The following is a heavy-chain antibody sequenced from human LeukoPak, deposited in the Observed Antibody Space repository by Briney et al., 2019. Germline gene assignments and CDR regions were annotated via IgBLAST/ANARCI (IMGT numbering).Heavy chain of an antibody. CDR2: IWYDGSNK. D-gene: IGHD3-3*01. Sequence: SGGSLRLSCAASGFTFSSYGMHWVRQAPGKGLEWVAIIWYDGSNKYYADSVKGRFTISRDNSKNTLYLQMNSLRAEDTAVYYCAKEGYDFWSGYSNYPYFDYWGQGTLVTVSS. V-gene: IGHV3-30*02. J-gene: IGHJ4*02. CDR1: GFTFSSYG. CDR3: AKEGYDFWSGYSNYPYFDY.